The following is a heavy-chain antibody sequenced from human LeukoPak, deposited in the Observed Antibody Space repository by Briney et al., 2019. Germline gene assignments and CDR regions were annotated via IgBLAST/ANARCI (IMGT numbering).Heavy chain of an antibody. J-gene: IGHJ4*02. Sequence: SETLSLTCAVYGGSFSGYYWSWIRQPPGKGLEWIGEINHSGSTNYNPSLKSRVTISVDTSKNQFSLKLSSVTAADTAVYYCASPYYDSSGYYFPRGLWGQGTLVTVSS. CDR2: INHSGST. V-gene: IGHV4-34*01. CDR3: ASPYYDSSGYYFPRGL. CDR1: GGSFSGYY. D-gene: IGHD3-22*01.